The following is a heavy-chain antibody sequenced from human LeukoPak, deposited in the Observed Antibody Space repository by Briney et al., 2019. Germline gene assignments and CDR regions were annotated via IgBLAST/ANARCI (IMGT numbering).Heavy chain of an antibody. Sequence: PGGSLRLSCAASGFTFHDHGMSWVRQVPGKGLEWVSALNWNGDKTGYADSVKGRFTISRDNAKKSLYLQMNSLTAEDTAYYYCAREEGPYFDCWGQGTLVTVSS. CDR2: LNWNGDKT. CDR3: AREEGPYFDC. J-gene: IGHJ4*02. CDR1: GFTFHDHG. V-gene: IGHV3-20*04.